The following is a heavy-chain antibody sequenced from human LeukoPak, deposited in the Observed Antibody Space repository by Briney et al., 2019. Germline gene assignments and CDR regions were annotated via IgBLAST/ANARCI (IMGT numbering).Heavy chain of an antibody. CDR2: TNTDGSIT. J-gene: IGHJ4*02. CDR1: GFSFSTYW. V-gene: IGHV3-74*01. D-gene: IGHD1-26*01. CDR3: GRDLGGRGGA. Sequence: GGSLRLSCAASGFSFSTYWMHWVRQVPGTGLVWVSRTNTDGSITDYADSVKDRFTISRDNAKDTLYLQMNSLRPEDTAVYYCGRDLGGRGGARGQGTLVTVSS.